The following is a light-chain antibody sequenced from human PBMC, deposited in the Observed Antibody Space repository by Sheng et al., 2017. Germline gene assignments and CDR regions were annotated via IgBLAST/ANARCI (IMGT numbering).Light chain of an antibody. J-gene: IGKJ1*01. CDR3: QQYGSSLPWT. V-gene: IGKV3-15*01. CDR1: QSVITH. Sequence: EAVMTQSPATLSVSPGETATLSCRASQSVITHLAWYQQKPGQAPRLLIYDASTRATGIPARFSGSGSGTDFTLTIDRMEPEDFAVYYCQQYGSSLPWTFGQGTKVEIK. CDR2: DAS.